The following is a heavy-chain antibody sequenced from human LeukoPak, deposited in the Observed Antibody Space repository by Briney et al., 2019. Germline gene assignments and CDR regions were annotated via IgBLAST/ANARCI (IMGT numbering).Heavy chain of an antibody. CDR2: VSNDGSNK. Sequence: GGSLRLSCAASGFTLSSYGIHWVRQAPGKGLEWVAAVSNDGSNKYYADSVKGRFTISRDNAKDTLYLQMNSLRVEDTAVYYCARGGGIYGLWDYWGQGTLVTVSS. V-gene: IGHV3-30*03. CDR3: ARGGGIYGLWDY. D-gene: IGHD1-26*01. J-gene: IGHJ4*02. CDR1: GFTLSSYG.